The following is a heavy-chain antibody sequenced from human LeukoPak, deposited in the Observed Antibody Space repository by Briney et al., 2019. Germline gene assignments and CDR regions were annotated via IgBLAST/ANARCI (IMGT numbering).Heavy chain of an antibody. D-gene: IGHD7-27*01. V-gene: IGHV3-23*01. CDR1: GFTFNNYA. CDR2: ISGSGDST. CDR3: AKVQFNWGPIDY. Sequence: PGGSLRLSCAASGFTFNNYAMSWVRQAPGRGLEWVSTISGSGDSTYYADSVKGRFTVSRDNSKNTLYLQMNSLRVEDTATYFCAKVQFNWGPIDYWGQGTPVIVSS. J-gene: IGHJ4*02.